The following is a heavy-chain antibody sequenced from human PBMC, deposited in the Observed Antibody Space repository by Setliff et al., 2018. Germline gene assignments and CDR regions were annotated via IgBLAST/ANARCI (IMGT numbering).Heavy chain of an antibody. CDR3: ARHAPGVIDY. J-gene: IGHJ4*02. V-gene: IGHV4-59*08. Sequence: SETLSLTCTISSDSINNYYWSWIRQPPGKGLEWIGYFYFHGRTTYNPSLKSRVTISQFTSRKKQFSLTLISLTAADTAVYYCARHAPGVIDYWGQGALVTVSS. D-gene: IGHD2-8*01. CDR1: SDSINNYY. CDR2: FYFHGRT.